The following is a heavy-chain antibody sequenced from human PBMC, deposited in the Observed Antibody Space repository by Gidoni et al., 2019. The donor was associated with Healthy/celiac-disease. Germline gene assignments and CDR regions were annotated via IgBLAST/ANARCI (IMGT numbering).Heavy chain of an antibody. D-gene: IGHD3-22*01. J-gene: IGHJ4*02. CDR1: GGSLSTYY. V-gene: IGHV4-4*07. Sequence: QFQLPVSGPGLVQPSETLSLTFPVSGGSLSTYYWSWIRQPAGKGLEWIGRIYTSGSTNYNPSLKSRVTMSVDTSKNQFSLKLSSVTAADTAVYYCARVGSSGYYWGHFDYWGQGTLVTVSS. CDR3: ARVGSSGYYWGHFDY. CDR2: IYTSGST.